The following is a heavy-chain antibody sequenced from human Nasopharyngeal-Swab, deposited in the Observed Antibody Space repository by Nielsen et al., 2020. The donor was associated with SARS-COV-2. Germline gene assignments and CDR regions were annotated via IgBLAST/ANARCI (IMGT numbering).Heavy chain of an antibody. J-gene: IGHJ4*02. CDR3: ARAGVDISTGSSGGCFDY. D-gene: IGHD3-9*01. CDR1: GGSISSYY. Sequence: GSLRLSCIVSGGSISSYYWNWIRQPPGKGLEWIGYIYYSGSTNYNPSLNSRVTISVDTSKSQFSLKLRSVTAADTAVYYCARAGVDISTGSSGGCFDYWGQGALVTVSS. CDR2: IYYSGST. V-gene: IGHV4-59*08.